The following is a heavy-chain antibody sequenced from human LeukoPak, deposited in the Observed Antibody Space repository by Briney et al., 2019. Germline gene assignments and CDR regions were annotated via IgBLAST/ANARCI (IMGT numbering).Heavy chain of an antibody. D-gene: IGHD6-13*01. CDR1: GFTFSSYS. J-gene: IGHJ6*03. Sequence: GGSLRLSCAASGFTFSSYSMNWVRQAPGKGLEWVSAISGSGGSTYYADSVKGRFTISRDNSKNTLYLQMNSLRAEDTAVYYCATVTGSAAGTLRRSDYYYYYYMDVWGKGTTVTVSS. CDR2: ISGSGGST. V-gene: IGHV3-23*01. CDR3: ATVTGSAAGTLRRSDYYYYYYMDV.